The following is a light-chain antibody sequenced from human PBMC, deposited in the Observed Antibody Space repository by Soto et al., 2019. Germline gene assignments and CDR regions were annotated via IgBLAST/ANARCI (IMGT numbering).Light chain of an antibody. V-gene: IGKV3D-20*02. CDR1: QSVSNSH. J-gene: IGKJ5*01. CDR3: QQRSNWPPIT. CDR2: GVS. Sequence: PGERAPLSCRAIQSVSNSHLAWHQQKPGQAPRLLIFGVSSRAAGIPDRFSGSGSGTDFTLTISSLEPEDFAVYYCQQRSNWPPITFGQGTRLEIK.